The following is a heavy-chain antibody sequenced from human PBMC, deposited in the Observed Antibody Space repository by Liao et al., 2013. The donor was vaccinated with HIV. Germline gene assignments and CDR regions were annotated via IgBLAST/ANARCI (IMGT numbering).Heavy chain of an antibody. CDR1: GNSISDYY. Sequence: QVQLQESGPGLVKPSETLSLTCNVSGNSISDYYWSWIRQPPGKGLEWIGEINHGGSTSYNPSLNSRVTISVDTSKNQFSLKLSSVTAADTAVYYCATSEYSSSVWAFDIWGQGTMVTVSS. D-gene: IGHD6-6*01. CDR3: ATSEYSSSVWAFDI. J-gene: IGHJ3*02. V-gene: IGHV4-34*10. CDR2: INHGGST.